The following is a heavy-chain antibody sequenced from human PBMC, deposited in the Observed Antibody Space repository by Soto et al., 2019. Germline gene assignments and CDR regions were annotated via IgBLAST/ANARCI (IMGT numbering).Heavy chain of an antibody. Sequence: SQTLSLTCAISGDSVSSNSAAWNWIRQSPSRGLEWLGRTYYRSKWYNDYAVSVKSRITINPDTSKNQFSLQLNSVTPEDTAVDYCARDRACSGGSCYHNWFDSWGQGTLVTVSS. CDR1: GDSVSSNSAA. D-gene: IGHD2-15*01. J-gene: IGHJ5*01. CDR3: ARDRACSGGSCYHNWFDS. V-gene: IGHV6-1*01. CDR2: TYYRSKWYN.